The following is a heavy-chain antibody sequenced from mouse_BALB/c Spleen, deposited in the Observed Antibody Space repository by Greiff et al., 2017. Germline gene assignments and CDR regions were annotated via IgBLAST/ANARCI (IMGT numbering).Heavy chain of an antibody. J-gene: IGHJ1*01. CDR1: GDSITSGY. V-gene: IGHV3-8*02. CDR3: ARWDYYGYVGYFDV. Sequence: EVKLQESGPSLVKPSQTLSLTCSVTGDSITSGYWNWIRKFPGNKLEYMGYISYSGSTYYNPSLKNRISITRDTSKNQYYLQLNSVTTEDTATYYCARWDYYGYVGYFDVWGAGTTVTVSS. CDR2: ISYSGST. D-gene: IGHD1-2*01.